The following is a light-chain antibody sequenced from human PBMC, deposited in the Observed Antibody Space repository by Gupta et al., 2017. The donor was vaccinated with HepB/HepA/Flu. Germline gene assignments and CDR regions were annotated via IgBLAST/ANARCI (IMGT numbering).Light chain of an antibody. CDR3: QQSYSSPWT. V-gene: IGKV1-39*01. CDR2: LSS. CDR1: HDISRY. Sequence: DIQMTQSPSSLSASVGDRVIITCRTTHDISRYLNWYQQRPGQAPKLLIYLSSSLQKGVPSRFSGSGSGTDFTLTISSLQPEDFATYFCQQSYSSPWTFGLGTKVEIK. J-gene: IGKJ1*01.